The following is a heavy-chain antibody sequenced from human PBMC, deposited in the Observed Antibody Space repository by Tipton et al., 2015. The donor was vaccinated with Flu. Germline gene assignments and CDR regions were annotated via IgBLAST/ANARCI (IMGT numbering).Heavy chain of an antibody. D-gene: IGHD3-22*01. V-gene: IGHV3-23*01. J-gene: IGHJ4*02. CDR3: AKDDLVLDYYDSSGYYGY. CDR1: GFTFSSYA. CDR2: ISGSGGST. Sequence: SLRLSCAASGFTFSSYAMSWVRQAPGKGLEWVSAISGSGGSTYYADSVKGRFTISRDNSKNTLYLQMNSLRAEDTAVYYCAKDDLVLDYYDSSGYYGYWGQGTLVTVSS.